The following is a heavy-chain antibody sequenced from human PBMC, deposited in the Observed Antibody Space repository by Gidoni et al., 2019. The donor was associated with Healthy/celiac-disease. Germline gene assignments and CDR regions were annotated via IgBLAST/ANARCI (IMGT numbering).Heavy chain of an antibody. V-gene: IGHV4-39*01. D-gene: IGHD1-1*01. CDR2: IYYSGST. CDR1: GGSISSSSYY. CDR3: ASVRTGTTDYFDY. J-gene: IGHJ4*02. Sequence: QLQLQESVPGLVKPSETLSLTCTVSGGSISSSSYYWGWIRQPPGKGLGWIGSIYYSGSTYYNPSLKSRVTISVDTSKNQFSLKLSSVTAADTAVYYCASVRTGTTDYFDYWGQGTLVTVSS.